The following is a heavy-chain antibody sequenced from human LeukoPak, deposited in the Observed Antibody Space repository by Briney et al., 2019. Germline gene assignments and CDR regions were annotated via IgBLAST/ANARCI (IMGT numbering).Heavy chain of an antibody. V-gene: IGHV1-69*13. CDR1: GGTFSSYA. CDR2: IIPIFGTA. Sequence: SVTVSCKASGGTFSSYAISWVRQAPGQGLEWMGGIIPIFGTANYAQKFQGRVTITADESTSTAYMELSSLRSEDTAVHYCAWEDIVVVVAATLANNYYYGMDVWGQGTTVTVSS. CDR3: AWEDIVVVVAATLANNYYYGMDV. D-gene: IGHD2-15*01. J-gene: IGHJ6*02.